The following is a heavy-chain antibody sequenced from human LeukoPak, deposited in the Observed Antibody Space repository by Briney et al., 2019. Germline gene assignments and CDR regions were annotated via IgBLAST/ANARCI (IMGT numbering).Heavy chain of an antibody. J-gene: IGHJ4*02. V-gene: IGHV4-59*01. CDR1: GGSISSYY. D-gene: IGHD3-10*01. CDR3: ARAGGSGSPGYFDY. CDR2: IFYSGDT. Sequence: SETLSLTCTVSGGSISSYYWSWIRQAPGKGLEWIGYIFYSGDTNYNPSLKSRVTISVDTSQNQFSLRLSSVTAADTAVYYCARAGGSGSPGYFDYWGQGTLVTVSS.